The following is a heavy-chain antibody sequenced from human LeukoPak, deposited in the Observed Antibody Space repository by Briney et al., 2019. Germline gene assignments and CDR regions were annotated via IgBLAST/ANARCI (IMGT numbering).Heavy chain of an antibody. CDR1: GGSISSYY. CDR3: ARVPTIFGALDY. J-gene: IGHJ4*02. V-gene: IGHV4-34*01. D-gene: IGHD3-3*01. CDR2: INHSGST. Sequence: SETLSLTCTVSGGSISSYYWSWIRQPPGKGLEWIGEINHSGSTNYNPSLKSRVTISVDTSKNQFSLKLSSVTAADTAVYYCARVPTIFGALDYWGQGTLVTVSS.